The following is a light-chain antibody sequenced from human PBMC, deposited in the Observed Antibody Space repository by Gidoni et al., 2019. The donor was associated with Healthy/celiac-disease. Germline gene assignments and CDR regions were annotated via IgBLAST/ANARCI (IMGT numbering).Light chain of an antibody. CDR3: QQYNNWPLT. V-gene: IGKV3-15*01. CDR2: GAS. J-gene: IGKJ2*01. Sequence: IVMTQTPAPLTVSPGERATLSCRASQSISNNLAWYQQKPGQAPRHLIYGASSRATGIPARFSGSGSGTEFTLTISSLQSEDFAVYYCQQYNNWPLTFGQGTKLEIK. CDR1: QSISNN.